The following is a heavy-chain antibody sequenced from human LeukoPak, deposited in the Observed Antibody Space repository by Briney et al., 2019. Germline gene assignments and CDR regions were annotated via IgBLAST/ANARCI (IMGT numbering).Heavy chain of an antibody. CDR2: IYHSGST. J-gene: IGHJ5*02. Sequence: SETLSLTCTVSGYSISSAYYWGWIRQPPGKGLEWIGTIYHSGSTDYNPSLRSRVTISLDTFKNQFSLKLSSVTAADTAVYYCARVTMVGGFDPWGQGTLVTVSS. CDR3: ARVTMVGGFDP. D-gene: IGHD3-10*01. CDR1: GYSISSAYY. V-gene: IGHV4-38-2*02.